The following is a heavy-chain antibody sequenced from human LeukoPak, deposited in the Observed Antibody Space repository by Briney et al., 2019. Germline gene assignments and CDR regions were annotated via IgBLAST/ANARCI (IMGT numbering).Heavy chain of an antibody. CDR1: GGTFSSYA. V-gene: IGHV1-69*13. D-gene: IGHD2-2*01. CDR3: ASRPGDIVVVPAFDY. Sequence: SVKVSCKASGGTFSSYAISWVRPAPGRGLEWVGGIIPIFGTANYAQKFQGRVTITADESTSTAYMELSSLRSEDTAVYYCASRPGDIVVVPAFDYWGQGTLVTVSS. J-gene: IGHJ4*02. CDR2: IIPIFGTA.